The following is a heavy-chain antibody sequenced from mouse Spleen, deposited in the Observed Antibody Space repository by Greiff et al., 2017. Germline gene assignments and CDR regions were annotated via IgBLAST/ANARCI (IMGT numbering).Heavy chain of an antibody. CDR1: GFTFSSYW. CDR3: ARAPPTARATLSWFAY. J-gene: IGHJ3*01. Sequence: VQLQQSGAELMKPGASVKISCKATGFTFSSYWIEWVKQRPGHGLEWIGVILPGSGSTNYNEKFKGKATFTADTSSNTAYMQLSSLTSEDSAVYYCARAPPTARATLSWFAYWGQGTLVTVSA. CDR2: ILPGSGST. V-gene: IGHV1-9*01. D-gene: IGHD3-2*01.